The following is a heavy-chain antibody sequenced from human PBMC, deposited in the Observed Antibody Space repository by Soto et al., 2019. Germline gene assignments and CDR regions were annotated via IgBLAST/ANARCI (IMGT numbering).Heavy chain of an antibody. V-gene: IGHV3-30-3*01. D-gene: IGHD3-3*01. CDR3: ARDKRDLRFLEWSYFFDY. CDR1: GMTFSSCA. Sequence: QVPLVESGGGVVQPGRSLRLSCAASGMTFSSCAMHWVRQAPGKGLEWVALISYDGSNKYYADSVKGRFTISRDNSKNTLYLQMNSLRAEDTAVYYCARDKRDLRFLEWSYFFDYWGQGTLVTVSS. J-gene: IGHJ4*02. CDR2: ISYDGSNK.